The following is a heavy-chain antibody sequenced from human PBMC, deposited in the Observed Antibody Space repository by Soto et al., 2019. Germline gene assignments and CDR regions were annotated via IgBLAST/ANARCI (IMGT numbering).Heavy chain of an antibody. CDR3: ANGGRQWLVTSDFIY. V-gene: IGHV3-30*18. CDR2: VSHDGRNT. CDR1: GFTFSDYA. J-gene: IGHJ4*02. Sequence: VQLVESGGGVVQPGRSLRLSCAASGFTFSDYAMHWVRQAPGKGLEWVAVVSHDGRNTHYADSVKGRFTISRDSSKNPVSLEMTSLRAEDTAVYYCANGGRQWLVTSDFIYWGQGALVTVSS. D-gene: IGHD6-19*01.